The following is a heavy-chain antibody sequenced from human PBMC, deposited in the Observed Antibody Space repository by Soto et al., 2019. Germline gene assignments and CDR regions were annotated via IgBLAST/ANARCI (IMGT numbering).Heavy chain of an antibody. D-gene: IGHD3-10*01. CDR2: ISGSGGST. Sequence: GGSLRLSCAASGFTFSSYAMSWVRQAPGKGLEWVSAISGSGGSTYYADSVKGRFTISRDNSKNTLYLQMNSLRAEDTAVYYGAKVARGITMVRGVPYFDYWGQGTLVTVSS. CDR3: AKVARGITMVRGVPYFDY. V-gene: IGHV3-23*01. CDR1: GFTFSSYA. J-gene: IGHJ4*02.